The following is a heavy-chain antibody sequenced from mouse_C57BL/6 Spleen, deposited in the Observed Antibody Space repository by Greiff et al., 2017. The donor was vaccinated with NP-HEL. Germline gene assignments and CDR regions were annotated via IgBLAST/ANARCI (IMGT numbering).Heavy chain of an antibody. V-gene: IGHV5-9-1*02. CDR2: ISSGGDYI. Sequence: EVQGVESGEGLVKPGGSLKLSCAASGFTFSSYAMSWVRQTPEKRLEWVAYISSGGDYIYYADTVKGRFTISRDNSRNTLYLQMSSLKSEDTAMYYCTREGITTGVATYWYFDVWGTGTTVTVSA. CDR3: TREGITTGVATYWYFDV. D-gene: IGHD1-1*01. CDR1: GFTFSSYA. J-gene: IGHJ1*03.